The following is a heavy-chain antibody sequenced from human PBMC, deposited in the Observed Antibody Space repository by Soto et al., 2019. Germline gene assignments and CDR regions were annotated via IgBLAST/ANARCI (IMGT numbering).Heavy chain of an antibody. D-gene: IGHD2-2*02. CDR3: ARGPIVVVPAAILYPINNNWFDP. V-gene: IGHV1-46*01. CDR1: GYTFTIYY. J-gene: IGHJ5*02. Sequence: ASVKVSCTASGYTFTIYYMHWVRQAPGQGLEWMGIINPSGGSTSYAQKFQGRVTMTRETSTSTVYTELSSLRSEDTAVYYCARGPIVVVPAAILYPINNNWFDPWGQGTLVTVSS. CDR2: INPSGGST.